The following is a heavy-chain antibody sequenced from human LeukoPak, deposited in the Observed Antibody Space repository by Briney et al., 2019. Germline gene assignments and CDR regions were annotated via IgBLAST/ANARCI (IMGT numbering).Heavy chain of an antibody. J-gene: IGHJ4*02. CDR3: ARGDFDFDS. Sequence: ASVKVSCKASGYTFVTYGISWVRRAPGQGLEWMGWINPHTGDTKSAQKFHDRVTMTADPFMDTAYMELRSLRSDDTAVYYCARGDFDFDSWGQGTLVIVS. D-gene: IGHD2-21*01. CDR2: INPHTGDT. CDR1: GYTFVTYG. V-gene: IGHV1-18*01.